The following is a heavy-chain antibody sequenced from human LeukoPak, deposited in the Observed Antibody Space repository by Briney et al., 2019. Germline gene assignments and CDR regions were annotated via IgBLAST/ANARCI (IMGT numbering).Heavy chain of an antibody. CDR1: GFTFSDYY. CDR3: AREIGYSSGWPTYYFDY. J-gene: IGHJ4*02. CDR2: IKQDGSEK. D-gene: IGHD6-19*01. Sequence: GGSLRLSCAASGFTFSDYYMSWIRQAPGKGLEWVANIKQDGSEKYYVDSVKGRFTISRDNAKNSLYLQMNSLRAEDTAVYYCAREIGYSSGWPTYYFDYWGQGTLVTVSS. V-gene: IGHV3-7*01.